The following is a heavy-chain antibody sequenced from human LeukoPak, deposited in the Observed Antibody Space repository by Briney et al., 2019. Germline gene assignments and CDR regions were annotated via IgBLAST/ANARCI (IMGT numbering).Heavy chain of an antibody. V-gene: IGHV1-2*02. D-gene: IGHD3-9*01. Sequence: ASVKVSCKASGYTFTGHFVHWVRQAPGQGLEWMGWINPNSGGAKYAQNFQGRVSMTTDTSISTAYMELSRLRSGDTAVYYYARALRTDILTTDYWGQGTLVTVSS. CDR1: GYTFTGHF. CDR2: INPNSGGA. CDR3: ARALRTDILTTDY. J-gene: IGHJ4*02.